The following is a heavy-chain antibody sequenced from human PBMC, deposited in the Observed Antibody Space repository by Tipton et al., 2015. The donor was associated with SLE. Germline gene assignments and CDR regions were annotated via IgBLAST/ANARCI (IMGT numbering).Heavy chain of an antibody. D-gene: IGHD3-3*01. CDR3: ARDRPSGNDAFDI. J-gene: IGHJ3*02. Sequence: TLSLTCTVSGGSISSSYWSWIRQPPGKGLEWIGYIYYSGSTNYNPSLKSRVTISVDTSKNQFSLKLSSVTAADTAVYYCARDRPSGNDAFDIWGQGTMVTVSS. CDR1: GGSISSSY. CDR2: IYYSGST. V-gene: IGHV4-59*12.